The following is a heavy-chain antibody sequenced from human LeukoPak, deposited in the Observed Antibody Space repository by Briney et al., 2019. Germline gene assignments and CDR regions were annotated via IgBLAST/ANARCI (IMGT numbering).Heavy chain of an antibody. Sequence: GGSLRLSCAASGFSVSSSWMHWVRHPPGKGLLWVSRISSDGTSSIYADSVKGRFTISRDNAMNTLSLQMSSLRVEDTAVYYCVRSTRDGYDWGQGTLVTVSS. V-gene: IGHV3-74*01. CDR1: GFSVSSSW. J-gene: IGHJ4*02. CDR3: VRSTRDGYD. D-gene: IGHD5-24*01. CDR2: ISSDGTSS.